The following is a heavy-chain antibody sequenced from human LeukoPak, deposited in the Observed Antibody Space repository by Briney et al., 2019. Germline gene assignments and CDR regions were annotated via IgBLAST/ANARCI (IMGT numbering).Heavy chain of an antibody. V-gene: IGHV3-21*01. CDR1: GFTFNTYN. CDR2: ISTSSGHI. D-gene: IGHD3-3*01. J-gene: IGHJ4*02. CDR3: APDTIFGAY. Sequence: GGSLRLSCAASGFTFNTYNMSWVRQAPGKGLEWVSSISTSSGHIYYADSVKGRFTISRDNAKNSLYLQMNSLRAEDTAVYYCAPDTIFGAYWGQGTLVTVSS.